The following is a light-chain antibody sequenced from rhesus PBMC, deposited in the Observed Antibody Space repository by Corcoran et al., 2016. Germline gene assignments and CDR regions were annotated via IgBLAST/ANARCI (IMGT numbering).Light chain of an antibody. CDR2: YAS. J-gene: IGKJ1*01. Sequence: DIQMTQSPSSLSASVGDRVTITCRASQGISSSLAWYQQQPGKAPKPLIYYASNLESGGPSRFSGSGTGTEFTLTISSVQREDCATYYCQQYNSDQWTFGQGTKVEIK. V-gene: IGKV1-37*01. CDR1: QGISSS. CDR3: QQYNSDQWT.